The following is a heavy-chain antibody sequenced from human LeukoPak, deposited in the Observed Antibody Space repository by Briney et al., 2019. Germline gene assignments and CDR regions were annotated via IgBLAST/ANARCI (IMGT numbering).Heavy chain of an antibody. CDR1: GFTFSSHA. CDR2: ISGSGGST. CDR3: AKDVVPDSGWDLDY. V-gene: IGHV3-23*01. Sequence: PGGSLRLSCAASGFTFSSHAMNWVRQAPGKGLEWVSVISGSGGSTYYADSVKGRFTISRDNSKNTVYVQMNSLRAEDTAVYYCAKDVVPDSGWDLDYWGQGTLVTVSS. J-gene: IGHJ4*02. D-gene: IGHD6-19*01.